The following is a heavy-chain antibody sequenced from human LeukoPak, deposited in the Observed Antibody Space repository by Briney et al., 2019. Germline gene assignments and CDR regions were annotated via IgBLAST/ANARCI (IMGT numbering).Heavy chain of an antibody. CDR1: GYTFTTYG. CDR3: ARDLIAVPPNWFDP. CDR2: ISAYNGNT. V-gene: IGHV1-18*01. D-gene: IGHD6-6*01. Sequence: GASVKVSCKASGYTFTTYGISWVRQAPGQGLEWMGWISAYNGNTNYAQKLQGRVTMTTDASTSTAYMELRSLRYDDTAVYYCARDLIAVPPNWFDPWGQGTLVTVSS. J-gene: IGHJ5*02.